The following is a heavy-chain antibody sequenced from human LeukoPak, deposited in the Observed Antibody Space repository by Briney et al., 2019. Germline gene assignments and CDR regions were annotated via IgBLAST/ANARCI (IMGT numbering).Heavy chain of an antibody. J-gene: IGHJ4*02. CDR2: INSDGSST. V-gene: IGHV3-74*01. D-gene: IGHD4-17*01. CDR1: GFTLSPYW. Sequence: LPGGSLRLSCAASGFTLSPYWMHWVRQAPGKGLVWVSRINSDGSSTTYADSVKGRFTISRDNTKNTLYLQMNSLRAEDTAVYYCARMTTVTHYWGQGTLVTVSS. CDR3: ARMTTVTHY.